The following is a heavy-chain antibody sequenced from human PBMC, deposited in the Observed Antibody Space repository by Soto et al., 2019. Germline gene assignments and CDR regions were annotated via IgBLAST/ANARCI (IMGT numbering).Heavy chain of an antibody. D-gene: IGHD3-10*01. Sequence: SETLSLTCTVSGGSINSYFWSWIRQSPGKGLEWIGHIYYSGSTSYNPSLKSRVTISVDTSKNQFSLKLSSVTAADTAVYYCAREARSYYGSGSYYNGIDYWGQGTLVTVSS. CDR3: AREARSYYGSGSYYNGIDY. CDR1: GGSINSYF. J-gene: IGHJ4*02. CDR2: IYYSGST. V-gene: IGHV4-59*01.